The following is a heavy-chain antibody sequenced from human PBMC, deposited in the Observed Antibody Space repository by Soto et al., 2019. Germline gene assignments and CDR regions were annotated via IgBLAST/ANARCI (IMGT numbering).Heavy chain of an antibody. CDR2: ISSSSSYI. CDR1: GFTFSSYS. D-gene: IGHD6-13*01. V-gene: IGHV3-21*01. Sequence: EVQLVESGGGLVKPGGSLRLSCEASGFTFSSYSMNWVRQAPGKGLEWVSSISSSSSYIYYADSVKGRFTISRDNAKNSLYLQMNSLRAEDTAVYYCARKISGYSSSFDYWGQGTLVTVSS. CDR3: ARKISGYSSSFDY. J-gene: IGHJ4*02.